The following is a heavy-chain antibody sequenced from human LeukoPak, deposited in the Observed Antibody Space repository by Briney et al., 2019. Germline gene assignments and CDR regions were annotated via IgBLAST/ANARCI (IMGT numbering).Heavy chain of an antibody. J-gene: IGHJ4*02. D-gene: IGHD5-24*01. CDR3: AKSGYNRFDY. CDR2: ISGSGSGGST. Sequence: GGSLRLSCAASGFTFSGSAMHWVRQAPGKGLEWVSSISGSGSGGSTYYADSVKGRFTISRDNSKNTLYLQMNSLRAEDTAVYYCAKSGYNRFDYWGQGTLVTVSS. V-gene: IGHV3-23*01. CDR1: GFTFSGSA.